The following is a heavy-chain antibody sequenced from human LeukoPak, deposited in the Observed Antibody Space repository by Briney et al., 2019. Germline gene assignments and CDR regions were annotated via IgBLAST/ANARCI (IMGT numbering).Heavy chain of an antibody. J-gene: IGHJ4*02. CDR2: IDPSDSET. D-gene: IGHD7-27*01. Sequence: GSLKVSFKASGYSFTRYWIGWVRQIAGKGLGWMGIIDPSDSETRYTPSFQGQVTISVDKSLTTADLQWNSLKASDTAMYYCARQAAMGRSGDYWGQGTLVNVSS. CDR1: GYSFTRYW. CDR3: ARQAAMGRSGDY. V-gene: IGHV5-51*01.